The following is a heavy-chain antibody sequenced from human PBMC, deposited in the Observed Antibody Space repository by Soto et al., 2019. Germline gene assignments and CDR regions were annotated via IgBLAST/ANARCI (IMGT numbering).Heavy chain of an antibody. CDR3: ARGDDYLLGDLVDY. CDR1: GYTFTSYA. CDR2: INAGNGNT. D-gene: IGHD3-16*01. V-gene: IGHV1-3*01. J-gene: IGHJ4*02. Sequence: QVQLVQSGAEVKKPGASVKVSCKASGYTFTSYAMHWVRQAPGQRLEWMGWINAGNGNTKYSQKFQGRVTITRDTSASTAYMELSSLRSEDTAVYYCARGDDYLLGDLVDYWGQGTLVTVSS.